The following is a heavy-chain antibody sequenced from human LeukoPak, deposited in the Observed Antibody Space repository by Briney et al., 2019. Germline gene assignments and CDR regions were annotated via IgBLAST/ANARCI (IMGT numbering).Heavy chain of an antibody. D-gene: IGHD2-2*01. J-gene: IGHJ3*02. CDR3: ARGGAAMWGPAQGAFDI. V-gene: IGHV3-48*01. CDR2: ISSSGNSR. Sequence: GGSLRLSCAASGFILSNYRMNWVRQAPGKGLEWVSYISSSGNSREYADSVKGRFTISRDNSKNTLYLQMNSLRAEDTAVYYCARGGAAMWGPAQGAFDIWGQGTMVTVSS. CDR1: GFILSNYR.